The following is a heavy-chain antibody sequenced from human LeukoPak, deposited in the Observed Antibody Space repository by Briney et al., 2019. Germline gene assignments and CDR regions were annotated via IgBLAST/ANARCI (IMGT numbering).Heavy chain of an antibody. D-gene: IGHD1-26*01. V-gene: IGHV3-30*02. Sequence: GGSLRLSCVASGFTFTSYGMHWVRQAPGKGLEWVALIRHDGNDKYYAETVKGRFTISRDNSKNTLYLQMNVLRAADTAVYYCATLNWDDGEVSGFDHWGRGIMVTVSS. CDR2: IRHDGNDK. CDR1: GFTFTSYG. CDR3: ATLNWDDGEVSGFDH. J-gene: IGHJ5*02.